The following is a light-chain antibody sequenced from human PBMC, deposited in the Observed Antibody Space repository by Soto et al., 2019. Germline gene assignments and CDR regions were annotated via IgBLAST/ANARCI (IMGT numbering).Light chain of an antibody. J-gene: IGLJ1*01. V-gene: IGLV2-14*03. CDR2: DVS. CDR3: SSYKSSSTLFV. Sequence: QSALTHPASVSGSPGQSITISCTGTSSDVGGYNYVSWYQQHPGKAPKLMIYDVSARPSGVSNRFSGSKSGNTASLTISGLQAEDEADYYCSSYKSSSTLFVFGTGTKVTVL. CDR1: SSDVGGYNY.